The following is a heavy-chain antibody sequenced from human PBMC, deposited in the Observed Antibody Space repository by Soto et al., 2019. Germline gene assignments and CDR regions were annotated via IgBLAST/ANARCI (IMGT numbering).Heavy chain of an antibody. CDR3: ARGTVIRQWPPTYYFDY. D-gene: IGHD6-19*01. J-gene: IGHJ4*02. CDR2: INHSGST. CDR1: GGSFSGYY. V-gene: IGHV4-34*01. Sequence: SETLSLTCAVYGGSFSGYYWSWIRQPPGKGLEWIGEINHSGSTNYNPSLKSRVTISVDTSKNQFSLKLSSVTAADTAVYYCARGTVIRQWPPTYYFDYWGQGTLVTVSS.